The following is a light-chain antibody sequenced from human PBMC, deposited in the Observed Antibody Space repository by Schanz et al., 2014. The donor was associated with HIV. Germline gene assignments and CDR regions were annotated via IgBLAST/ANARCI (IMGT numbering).Light chain of an antibody. CDR3: SSYTSNTRL. Sequence: QSALTQPPSVSGSPGQSVTISCTGTSSDLGDYNRVSWYQQPPGTAPKLIIYEVSNRPSGVPDRFSGSKSGNTASLTISGLRAEDEADYYCSSYTSNTRLFGTGTKLTVL. V-gene: IGLV2-18*02. J-gene: IGLJ1*01. CDR1: SSDLGDYNR. CDR2: EVS.